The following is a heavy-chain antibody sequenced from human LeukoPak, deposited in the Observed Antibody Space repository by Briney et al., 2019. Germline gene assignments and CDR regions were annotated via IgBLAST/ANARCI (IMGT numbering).Heavy chain of an antibody. CDR2: IYTTGGT. D-gene: IGHD3-10*01. CDR1: GDSISGYY. CDR3: ARRGSRSGSPFEY. Sequence: PSETLSLTCTVSGDSISGYYWSWIRQPPGKGLEWIGYIYTTGGTDYNPSLESRVTISLDMSKKQFSLQLISVTPADTAVYYCARRGSRSGSPFEYWGQGILVTVSS. J-gene: IGHJ4*02. V-gene: IGHV4-4*09.